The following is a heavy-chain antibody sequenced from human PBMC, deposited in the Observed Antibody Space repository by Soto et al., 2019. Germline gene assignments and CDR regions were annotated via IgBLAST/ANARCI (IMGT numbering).Heavy chain of an antibody. CDR3: ARFPRYYGSGNPGDY. CDR1: GGSYSGYY. D-gene: IGHD3-10*01. J-gene: IGHJ4*02. CDR2: INQSGST. V-gene: IGHV4-34*01. Sequence: PSETLSLTCAVYGGSYSGYYWSSIRKPPGKGLEWIGEINQSGSTNYNPSLKSRVTISVDTSKNQFSLKLSSVTAADTAVYYCARFPRYYGSGNPGDYWGQGTLVTVSS.